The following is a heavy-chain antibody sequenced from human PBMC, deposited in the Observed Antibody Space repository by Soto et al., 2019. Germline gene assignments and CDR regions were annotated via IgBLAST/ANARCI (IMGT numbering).Heavy chain of an antibody. CDR3: ARDLKVAAAGH. D-gene: IGHD6-13*01. CDR1: GGTFSSYT. Sequence: QVQLVQSGAEVKKPGSSVKVSCKASGGTFSSYTISWVRQAPGQGLEWMGRIIPILGIANYAQKCQGRVTITADKSTSTAYMELSSLRSEDTAVYYCARDLKVAAAGHWGQGTLVTVSS. CDR2: IIPILGIA. J-gene: IGHJ4*02. V-gene: IGHV1-69*08.